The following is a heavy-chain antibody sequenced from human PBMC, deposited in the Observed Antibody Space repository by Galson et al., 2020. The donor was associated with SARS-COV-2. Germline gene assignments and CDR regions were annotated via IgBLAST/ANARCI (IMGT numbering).Heavy chain of an antibody. Sequence: GESLQITCAASGFTFSSYSMNWVRHAPGKGLEWVSSISSSSSYIYYADSVKGRFTISRDNAKNSLYLQMNSLRAEDTAVYYCARDRVTVGATPYYYFYGMDFWGQGTTVTVSS. J-gene: IGHJ6*02. CDR1: GFTFSSYS. CDR2: ISSSSSYI. CDR3: ARDRVTVGATPYYYFYGMDF. D-gene: IGHD1-26*01. V-gene: IGHV3-21*01.